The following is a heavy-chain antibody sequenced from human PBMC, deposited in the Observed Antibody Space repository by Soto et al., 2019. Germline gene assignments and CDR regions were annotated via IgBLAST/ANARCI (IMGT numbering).Heavy chain of an antibody. CDR2: IYYSGST. CDR3: ASRWRAAVDY. Sequence: QVQLKESGPGLVKPSETLSLTCTVSGGCISSYYWSWIRQPPGKGLEWIGYIYYSGSTNYNTSLKSRVTISVDTTKNQFSLKLSSVTAADMAVYYCASRWRAAVDYWGQGILVTVSS. CDR1: GGCISSYY. J-gene: IGHJ4*02. D-gene: IGHD6-13*01. V-gene: IGHV4-59*08.